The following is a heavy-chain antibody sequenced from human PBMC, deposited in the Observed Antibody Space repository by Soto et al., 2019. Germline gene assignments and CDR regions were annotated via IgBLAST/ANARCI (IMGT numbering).Heavy chain of an antibody. D-gene: IGHD3-22*01. J-gene: IGHJ4*02. CDR2: INHSGST. CDR1: GGSFSGYY. V-gene: IGHV4-34*01. CDR3: ARTRRITMIVVAQPFDY. Sequence: PSETLSLTCAVYGGSFSGYYWRWIRQPPGKGLEWIGEINHSGSTNYNPSLKSRVTISVDTSKNQFSLKLSSVTAADTAVYYCARTRRITMIVVAQPFDYWGQGTLVTVSS.